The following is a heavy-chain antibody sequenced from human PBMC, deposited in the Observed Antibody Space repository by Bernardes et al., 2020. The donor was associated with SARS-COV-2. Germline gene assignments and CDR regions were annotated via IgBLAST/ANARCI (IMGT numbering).Heavy chain of an antibody. D-gene: IGHD3-3*01. CDR2: ISGSGGST. CDR1: GFTFSSYA. CDR3: DSSPYYYDFWSGYYTGIYGMDV. V-gene: IGHV3-23*01. Sequence: GSLRLSCAASGFTFSSYAMSWVRQAPGKGLEWVSAISGSGGSTYYADSVKGRFTISRDNSKNTLYLQMNSLRAEDTAVYYCDSSPYYYDFWSGYYTGIYGMDVWGQGTTVTVSS. J-gene: IGHJ6*02.